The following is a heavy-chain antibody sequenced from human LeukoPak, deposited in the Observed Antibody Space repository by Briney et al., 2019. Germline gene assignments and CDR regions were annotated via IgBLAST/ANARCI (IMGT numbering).Heavy chain of an antibody. J-gene: IGHJ4*02. CDR1: GYTFTSYY. Sequence: HWASVKVSCKASGYTFTSYYMHWVRQAPGQGLEWMGIINPSGGSTSYAQKFQGRVTMTRDTSTSTVYMELSSLRSEDTAVYYCARDRLLRQTGYSSGWYSYYFDYWGQGTLDTVSS. CDR3: ARDRLLRQTGYSSGWYSYYFDY. D-gene: IGHD6-19*01. V-gene: IGHV1-46*01. CDR2: INPSGGST.